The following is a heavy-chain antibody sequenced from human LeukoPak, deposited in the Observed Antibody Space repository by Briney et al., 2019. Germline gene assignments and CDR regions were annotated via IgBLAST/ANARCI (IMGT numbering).Heavy chain of an antibody. D-gene: IGHD3-22*01. V-gene: IGHV1-69*06. J-gene: IGHJ4*02. CDR1: GGTFSSYA. CDR3: ARLLVNYYYDSSGYFDY. CDR2: IIPIFGTA. Sequence: ASVKVSCKASGGTFSSYAISWVRQAPGQGLEWMGGIIPIFGTANYAQKFQGRVTITADKSTSTAYMELSSLGSEDTAVYYCARLLVNYYYDSSGYFDYWGQGTLVTVSS.